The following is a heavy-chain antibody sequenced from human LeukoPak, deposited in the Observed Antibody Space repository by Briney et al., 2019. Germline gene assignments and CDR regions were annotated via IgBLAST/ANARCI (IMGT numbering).Heavy chain of an antibody. D-gene: IGHD6-19*01. J-gene: IGHJ5*02. V-gene: IGHV4-34*01. Sequence: PSETLSLTCSVYGGSFSGYYWSWIRQPPGKGLEWIGEINHSGSTNYNPSLKSRVTISVDTSKNQFSLKLSSVTAADTAVYYCARGGIAVDGGPNWFDHWGQGTLVTVSS. CDR3: ARGGIAVDGGPNWFDH. CDR2: INHSGST. CDR1: GGSFSGYY.